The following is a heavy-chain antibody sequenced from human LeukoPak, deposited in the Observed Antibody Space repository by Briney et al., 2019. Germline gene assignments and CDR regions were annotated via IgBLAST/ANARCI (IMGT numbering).Heavy chain of an antibody. Sequence: GGSLRLSCAASGFTFSDYYMSWIHQAPGKGLEWIAYISSSGSSIQYEEAVRGRFTISRDNAKTSLYLQMNSLRAEDTSVYYCARSPQWELPDYWGQGTLVTVSS. CDR3: ARSPQWELPDY. V-gene: IGHV3-11*04. CDR2: ISSSGSSI. D-gene: IGHD1-26*01. CDR1: GFTFSDYY. J-gene: IGHJ4*02.